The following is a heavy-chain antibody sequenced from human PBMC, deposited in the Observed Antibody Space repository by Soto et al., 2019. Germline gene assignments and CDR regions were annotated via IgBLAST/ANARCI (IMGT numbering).Heavy chain of an antibody. CDR3: ARDQNIVVVVAANAFDI. Sequence: ASVTVSCQASGYTFTSYYMHWVRQAPGQGLEWMGIINPSGGSTSYAQKFQGRVTMTRDTSTSTVYMELSSLRSEDTAVYYCARDQNIVVVVAANAFDIWGQGTMVTVSS. CDR2: INPSGGST. V-gene: IGHV1-46*03. CDR1: GYTFTSYY. J-gene: IGHJ3*02. D-gene: IGHD2-15*01.